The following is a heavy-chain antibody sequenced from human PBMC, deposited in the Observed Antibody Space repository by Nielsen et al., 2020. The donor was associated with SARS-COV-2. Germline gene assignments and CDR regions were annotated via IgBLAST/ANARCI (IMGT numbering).Heavy chain of an antibody. J-gene: IGHJ4*02. D-gene: IGHD1-26*01. Sequence: GGSLRLSCAASGFTFDDYAMHWVRQAPGKGLEWVSGISWNSGSIGYADSVKGRFTISRDNSKNTLYLQMNSLRAEDTAVYYCARGSEWELRGWGQGTLVTVSS. V-gene: IGHV3-9*01. CDR1: GFTFDDYA. CDR3: ARGSEWELRG. CDR2: ISWNSGSI.